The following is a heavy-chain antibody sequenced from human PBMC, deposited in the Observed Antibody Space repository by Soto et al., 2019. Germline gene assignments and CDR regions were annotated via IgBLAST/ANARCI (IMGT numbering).Heavy chain of an antibody. V-gene: IGHV2-26*01. Sequence: QVTLKESGPVLVNPTETLTLTCTVSGFSLNNIRLGMSWIRQPPGKALEGLAQIFSNDEKSYSTSLKSRLTITKDATKSQVVLTMTNMDPVDTATDDCAGIMGGSGSDYALDHGGQGTLVTVSS. CDR3: AGIMGGSGSDYALDH. CDR1: GFSLNNIRLG. CDR2: IFSNDEK. J-gene: IGHJ4*02. D-gene: IGHD1-26*01.